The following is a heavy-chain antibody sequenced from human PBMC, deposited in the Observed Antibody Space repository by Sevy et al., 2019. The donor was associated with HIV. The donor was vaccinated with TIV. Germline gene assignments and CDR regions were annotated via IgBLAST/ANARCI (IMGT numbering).Heavy chain of an antibody. D-gene: IGHD4-4*01. V-gene: IGHV3-53*01. CDR1: GFTVSSNY. Sequence: GGSLRLSCAASGFTVSSNYMSWVRQAPGKGLEWVSVIYSGGSTYYADSVKGRFTISRDNSKNTLYLQMNSLRAEDTAVYYCAREMATVAYYYYGMDVWGQGTTVTVSS. J-gene: IGHJ6*02. CDR2: IYSGGST. CDR3: AREMATVAYYYYGMDV.